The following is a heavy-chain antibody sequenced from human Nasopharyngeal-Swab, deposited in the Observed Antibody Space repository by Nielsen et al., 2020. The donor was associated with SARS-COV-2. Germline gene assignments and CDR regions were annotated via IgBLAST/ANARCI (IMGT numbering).Heavy chain of an antibody. V-gene: IGHV3-21*01. J-gene: IGHJ4*02. CDR3: VRDTPAMFAY. CDR2: ISSTGDYI. CDR1: GFTFNLYT. Sequence: GESLKIPCAASGFTFNLYTMNWVRQAPGKGLEWVSAISSTGDYIYYAASVKGRFTISRDNAKNSVFLQMNSLRAEDTAVYYCVRDTPAMFAYWGQGTLVTVSS.